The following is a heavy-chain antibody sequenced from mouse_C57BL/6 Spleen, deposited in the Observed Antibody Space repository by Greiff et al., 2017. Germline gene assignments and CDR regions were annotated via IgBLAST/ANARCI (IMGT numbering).Heavy chain of an antibody. D-gene: IGHD2-3*01. CDR3: AREDDGYYFDY. V-gene: IGHV1-81*01. Sequence: QVQLQQSGAELARPGASVKLSCKASGYTFTSYGISWVKQRTGQGLEWIGEIAPRSGNTYYNEKFKGKATLTADKYSSTAYMELRSLTSDDAAVVFCAREDDGYYFDYWRQGTTLTVSS. CDR1: GYTFTSYG. J-gene: IGHJ2*01. CDR2: IAPRSGNT.